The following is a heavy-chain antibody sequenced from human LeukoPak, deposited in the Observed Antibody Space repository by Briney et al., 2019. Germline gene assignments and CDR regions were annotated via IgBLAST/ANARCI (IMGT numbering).Heavy chain of an antibody. D-gene: IGHD3-9*01. V-gene: IGHV1-24*01. CDR1: GYTLTELS. CDR2: FDPEDGET. J-gene: IGHJ4*02. CDR3: ATGYDILFSGYYFDY. Sequence: ASVKVSCKVSGYTLTELSMHWVRQAPGKGLEWMGGFDPEDGETIYAQKFQGRVTMTEDTSTDTAYMELSSLRSEDTAVYCCATGYDILFSGYYFDYWGQGTLVTVSS.